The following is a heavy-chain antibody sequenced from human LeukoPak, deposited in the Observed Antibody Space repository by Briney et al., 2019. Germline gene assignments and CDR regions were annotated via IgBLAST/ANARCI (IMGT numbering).Heavy chain of an antibody. CDR3: VRDTFRPDAFDI. V-gene: IGHV3-21*01. J-gene: IGHJ3*02. D-gene: IGHD3-16*01. Sequence: GGSLRLSCAASGFTFSSYSMNWVRQAPGKGLEWVSSISTSSSYIYSADSVKGRFTISRDNAKNSLYLQMNSLRAEDTAVYYCVRDTFRPDAFDIWGQGTMVTVSS. CDR2: ISTSSSYI. CDR1: GFTFSSYS.